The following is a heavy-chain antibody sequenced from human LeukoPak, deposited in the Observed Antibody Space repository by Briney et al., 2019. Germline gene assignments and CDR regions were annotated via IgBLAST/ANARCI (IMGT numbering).Heavy chain of an antibody. CDR3: ARGGIAYGSFDY. J-gene: IGHJ4*02. V-gene: IGHV3-21*01. D-gene: IGHD3-10*01. Sequence: GGSLRLSCAASGFTFSCYSMNWVRQAPGKGLEWVSSISSSSSYIYYADSVKGRFTISRDNAKNSLYLQMNSLRAEDTAVYYCARGGIAYGSFDYWGQGTLVTVSS. CDR2: ISSSSSYI. CDR1: GFTFSCYS.